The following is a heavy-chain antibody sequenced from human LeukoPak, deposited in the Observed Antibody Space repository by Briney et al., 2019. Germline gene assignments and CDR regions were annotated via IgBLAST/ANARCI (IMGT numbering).Heavy chain of an antibody. D-gene: IGHD3-16*01. V-gene: IGHV4-38-2*02. CDR2: IYHSGST. CDR3: AREIGGLRFAVAFDL. J-gene: IGHJ2*01. CDR1: GYSISSGYY. Sequence: SETLSLTCTVSGYSISSGYYWGWIRQPPGKGLEWIGSIYHSGSTYYNPSLKSRVTISVDTSKNQFSLKLSSVTAADTAVYYCAREIGGLRFAVAFDLWGRGTLVTVSS.